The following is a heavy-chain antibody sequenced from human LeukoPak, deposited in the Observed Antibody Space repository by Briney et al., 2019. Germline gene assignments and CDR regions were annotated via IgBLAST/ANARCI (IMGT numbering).Heavy chain of an antibody. J-gene: IGHJ4*02. CDR2: INIGGSNT. D-gene: IGHD6-13*01. V-gene: IGHV3-23*01. CDR1: GFTFSTYA. CDR3: ARDWGIQNMYYFDS. Sequence: GGSLRLSCAASGFTFSTYAMGWVRQAPGKGLEWVAHINIGGSNTYYADSMGGRFTISRDNSRNTLYLQLRSLRAEDTAVYYCARDWGIQNMYYFDSWGQGTQVTVSS.